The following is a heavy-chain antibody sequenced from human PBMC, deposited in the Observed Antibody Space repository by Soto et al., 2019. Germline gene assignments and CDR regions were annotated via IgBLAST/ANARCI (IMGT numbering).Heavy chain of an antibody. D-gene: IGHD3-3*01. CDR2: IYYSGST. V-gene: IGHV4-59*01. CDR3: ARAAIWSGYFDY. J-gene: IGHJ4*02. CDR1: GGSISSYY. Sequence: QVQLQESGPGLVKPSETLSLTCTVSGGSISSYYWSWIRQPPGKGLEWIGYIYYSGSTNYNPSLKSRVTISVDTSKNQFSLKLSSVTAADTAVYYCARAAIWSGYFDYWGQGTLVTVSS.